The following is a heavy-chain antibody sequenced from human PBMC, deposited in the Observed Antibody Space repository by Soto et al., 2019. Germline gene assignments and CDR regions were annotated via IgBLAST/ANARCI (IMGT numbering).Heavy chain of an antibody. V-gene: IGHV4-34*01. CDR2: IDHSGGT. J-gene: IGHJ4*02. CDR1: GGSFSGYY. CDR3: ARGRLGGAAN. Sequence: QMQLQQWGTKLSKPSETLSLTCAVYGGSFSGYYWSWIRQPPGKGLEWIGEIDHSGGTNYNPSLKXRVTRSVDTSNSQFSLKLSSVTAADTARYYCARGRLGGAANWGQGTLVIVSS. D-gene: IGHD3-16*01.